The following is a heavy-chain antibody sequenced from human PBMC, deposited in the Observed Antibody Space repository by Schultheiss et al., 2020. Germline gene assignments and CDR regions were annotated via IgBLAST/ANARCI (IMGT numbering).Heavy chain of an antibody. V-gene: IGHV3-30*18. J-gene: IGHJ6*02. CDR2: ISYDGSNK. D-gene: IGHD2-15*01. Sequence: GGSLRLSCAASGFTFDDYAMHWVRQAPGKGLEWVAVISYDGSNKYYADSVKGRFTISRDNSKNTLYLQMNSLRAEDTAVYYCAKTEGCSGGSCYPGDYYYGMDVWGQGTTVTVSS. CDR3: AKTEGCSGGSCYPGDYYYGMDV. CDR1: GFTFDDYA.